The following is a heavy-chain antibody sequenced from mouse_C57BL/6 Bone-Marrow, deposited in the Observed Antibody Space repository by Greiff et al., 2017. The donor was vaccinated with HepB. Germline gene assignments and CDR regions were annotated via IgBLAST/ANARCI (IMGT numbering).Heavy chain of an antibody. Sequence: EVQLVESGGGLVQPGGSLKLSCAASGFTFSDYYMYWVRQTPEKRLEWVAYISNGGGSTYYPDTVKGRFTISRDNAKNTLYLQMSRLKSEDTAMYYCARHTLANWDAWFAYWGQGTLVTVSA. D-gene: IGHD4-1*01. J-gene: IGHJ3*01. CDR2: ISNGGGST. V-gene: IGHV5-12*01. CDR3: ARHTLANWDAWFAY. CDR1: GFTFSDYY.